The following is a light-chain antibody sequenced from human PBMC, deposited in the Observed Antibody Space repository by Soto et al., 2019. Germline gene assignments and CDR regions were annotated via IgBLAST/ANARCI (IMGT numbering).Light chain of an antibody. CDR1: QSVSSSY. Sequence: EIVLTQSPGTLSFSPGERATLSCRSSQSVSSSYLAWYQQKPGQAPRLLIYGASRRATGFPARFSGSGSGTDFTLTISSLQSEDFAVYYCQQYDNWPWTFGQGTTVDIK. V-gene: IGKV3-20*01. J-gene: IGKJ1*01. CDR3: QQYDNWPWT. CDR2: GAS.